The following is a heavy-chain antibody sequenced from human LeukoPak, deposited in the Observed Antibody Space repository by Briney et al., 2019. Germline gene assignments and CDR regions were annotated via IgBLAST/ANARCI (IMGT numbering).Heavy chain of an antibody. CDR3: ARVELVVVTAWAAFDI. CDR1: GFTFSSYA. Sequence: GGSLRLSCAASGFTFSSYAMHWVRQAPGKELEWVAVISYDGSNKYYADSVKGRFTISRDNSKSTLYLQMNSLRAEDTAVYYCARVELVVVTAWAAFDIWGQGTMVTVSS. D-gene: IGHD2-21*02. CDR2: ISYDGSNK. J-gene: IGHJ3*02. V-gene: IGHV3-30-3*01.